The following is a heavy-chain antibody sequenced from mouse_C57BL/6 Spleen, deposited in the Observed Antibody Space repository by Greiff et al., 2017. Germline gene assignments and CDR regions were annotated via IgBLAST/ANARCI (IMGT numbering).Heavy chain of an antibody. CDR1: GFNIKDDY. CDR2: IDPENGDT. J-gene: IGHJ4*01. CDR3: SGYSNYEDYYAMDY. Sequence: VQLQQSGAELVRPGASVKLSCTASGFNIKDDYMHWVKQRPEQGLEWIGWIDPENGDTEYASKFQGKATITADTSSNTAYLQLSSLTSEDTAVYYCSGYSNYEDYYAMDYWGQGTSVTVSS. V-gene: IGHV14-4*01. D-gene: IGHD2-5*01.